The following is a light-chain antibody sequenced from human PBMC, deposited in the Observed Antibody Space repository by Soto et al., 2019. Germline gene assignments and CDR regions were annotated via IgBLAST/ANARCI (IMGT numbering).Light chain of an antibody. CDR1: QSISGT. Sequence: EIVMTQSPATLSLSPGGRSTLSCMASQSISGTLAWYQQKPGQAPRLLIHGASTRAPGFPARFSGSGSGTDFTLTISSLQSEDFAVYYCQQYNDWPWTFGQGTKVDIK. J-gene: IGKJ1*01. V-gene: IGKV3-15*01. CDR3: QQYNDWPWT. CDR2: GAS.